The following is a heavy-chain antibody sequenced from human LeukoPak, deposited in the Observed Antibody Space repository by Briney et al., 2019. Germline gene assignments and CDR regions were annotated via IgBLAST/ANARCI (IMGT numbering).Heavy chain of an antibody. CDR3: ARDRYYKAYYYGMDV. V-gene: IGHV4-39*07. J-gene: IGHJ6*02. Sequence: SQTLSLTCTVSGNSISSSIYYWGWIRQPPRKGLECIGSIHNSGNTNYNPSLKSRVTISVDTSKHQFSLKLSSVTAADTAIYYCARDRYYKAYYYGMDVWGQGTAVTVSS. CDR2: IHNSGNT. D-gene: IGHD3-22*01. CDR1: GNSISSSIYY.